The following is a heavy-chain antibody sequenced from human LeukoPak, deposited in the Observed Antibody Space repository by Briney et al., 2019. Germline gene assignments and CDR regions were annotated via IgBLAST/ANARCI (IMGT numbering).Heavy chain of an antibody. J-gene: IGHJ4*02. D-gene: IGHD3-22*01. CDR1: GFTFSSYA. CDR2: ISTSGESA. CDR3: AKDRGSGYHYFDY. V-gene: IGHV3-23*01. Sequence: GGSLRLSCPVSGFTFSSYAMSWVRQAPGRGLEWVSVISTSGESAYYADSVKGRFTISRDNSKDTLYLQMNSLRAEDTAVYYCAKDRGSGYHYFDYWGQGTLVTVSS.